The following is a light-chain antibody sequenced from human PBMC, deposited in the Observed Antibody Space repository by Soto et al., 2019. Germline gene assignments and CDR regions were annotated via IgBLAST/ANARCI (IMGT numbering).Light chain of an antibody. J-gene: IGKJ4*01. CDR2: AAS. CDR1: QSISNY. Sequence: DIPMTQSPSSLSASIGDRVTITCRASQSISNYLNWYQQKPGKAPTLLINAASSLQSGVPSRFSGSGSGTDFTRTISSLQPEDVATYYCQQSYSTLALTFGGGTKVEVK. V-gene: IGKV1-39*01. CDR3: QQSYSTLALT.